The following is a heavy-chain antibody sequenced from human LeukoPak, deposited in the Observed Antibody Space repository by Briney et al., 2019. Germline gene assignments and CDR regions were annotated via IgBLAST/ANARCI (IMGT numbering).Heavy chain of an antibody. V-gene: IGHV1-24*01. D-gene: IGHD2-15*01. CDR1: GYTLTELS. J-gene: IGHJ5*02. Sequence: ASVKVSCKVSGYTLTELSIHWVRQAPGKGLEWMGGFDPEDDETIYAQRFQGRVTMTEDTSTDTAYMELSSLRSEDTAVYYCATVVVAAGLYNWFDPWGQGTLVTVSS. CDR3: ATVVVAAGLYNWFDP. CDR2: FDPEDDET.